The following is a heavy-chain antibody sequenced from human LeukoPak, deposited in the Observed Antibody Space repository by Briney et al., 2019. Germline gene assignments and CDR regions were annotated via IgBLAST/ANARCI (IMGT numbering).Heavy chain of an antibody. CDR1: GGSISSSSYY. CDR3: ARLYCSTISCSRAEYFQH. J-gene: IGHJ1*01. CDR2: ISYSGGT. V-gene: IGHV4-39*01. Sequence: PSETLSLTCTVSGGSISSSSYYWGWIRQPPGKGLEWIGSISYSGGTYYNPSLKSRVTISVDTSKNQFSLRLSSVTAADTAVYYCARLYCSTISCSRAEYFQHWGQGTLVTVPS. D-gene: IGHD2-2*01.